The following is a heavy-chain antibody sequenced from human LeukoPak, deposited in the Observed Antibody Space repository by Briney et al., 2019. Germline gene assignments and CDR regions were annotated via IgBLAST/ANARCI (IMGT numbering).Heavy chain of an antibody. D-gene: IGHD3-22*01. CDR3: AKVVRDSSGYYYGRYNWFDP. CDR2: ISGSGGST. J-gene: IGHJ5*02. V-gene: IGHV3-23*01. CDR1: GFTFSSYA. Sequence: LTGGSLRLSCAASGFTFSSYAMSWVRQAPGKGLEWVSAISGSGGSTYYADSVKGRFTISRDNSKNTLYLQMNSLRAEDTAVYYCAKVVRDSSGYYYGRYNWFDPWGQGTLVTVSS.